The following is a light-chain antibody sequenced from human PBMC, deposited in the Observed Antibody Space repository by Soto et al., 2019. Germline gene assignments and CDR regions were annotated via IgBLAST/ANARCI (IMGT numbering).Light chain of an antibody. Sequence: QTVVTQEPSFLVSPGGTVTLTCGLSSGSVSTSYYPSWYQQTPGQAPRTLIYNTYTRSSGVPDRFSASILGDKAALTITGAQADDESDYYCVLYMGSGISVFGGGTKLTVL. CDR3: VLYMGSGISV. J-gene: IGLJ2*01. V-gene: IGLV8-61*01. CDR2: NTY. CDR1: SGSVSTSYY.